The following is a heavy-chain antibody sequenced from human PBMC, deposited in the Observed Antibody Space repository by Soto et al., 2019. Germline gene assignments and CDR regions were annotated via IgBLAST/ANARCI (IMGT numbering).Heavy chain of an antibody. CDR3: ARAPNPYSSSSGWFDP. Sequence: GASVKVSCKASGYTFTGYYMHWVRQAPGHGLEWMGWINPNSGGTNYAQKFQGRVTMTRDTSISTAYMELSRLRSDDTAVYYCARAPNPYSSSSGWFDPWGQGTLVTVSS. CDR1: GYTFTGYY. J-gene: IGHJ5*02. V-gene: IGHV1-2*02. D-gene: IGHD6-6*01. CDR2: INPNSGGT.